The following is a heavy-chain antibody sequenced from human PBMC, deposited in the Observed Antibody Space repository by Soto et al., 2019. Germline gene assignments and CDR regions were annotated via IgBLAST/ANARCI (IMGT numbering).Heavy chain of an antibody. CDR3: ARDGVGATTFFGFLDY. Sequence: QVQLVESGGGVVQPGGSLRLSCAASASIFKGHGMHWVRQAPGKGLEWVAIIRYEGSDEHYGDSVEGRFTISRDNSKNMLYLQMNSLRAEDMAVYYCARDGVGATTFFGFLDYWGQGTLGTVSS. D-gene: IGHD1-26*01. CDR1: ASIFKGHG. J-gene: IGHJ4*02. V-gene: IGHV3-33*08. CDR2: IRYEGSDE.